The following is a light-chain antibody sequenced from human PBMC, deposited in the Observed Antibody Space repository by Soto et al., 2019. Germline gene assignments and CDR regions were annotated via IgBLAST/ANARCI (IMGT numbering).Light chain of an antibody. J-gene: IGKJ1*01. CDR3: QQYGGSDPWT. CDR1: QTVNNNY. CDR2: GAS. V-gene: IGKV3-20*01. Sequence: EIVLTQPPGPLSVSPGDRVTLSCRASQTVNNNYLAWYQQKPGQAPRLLIYGASTPATGTPARFSGSGSGTHFTLTVSRLEPEDFAVYYCQQYGGSDPWTFGPGTKVDMK.